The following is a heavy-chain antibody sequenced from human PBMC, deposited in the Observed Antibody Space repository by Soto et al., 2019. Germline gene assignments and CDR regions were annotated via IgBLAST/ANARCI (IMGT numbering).Heavy chain of an antibody. CDR1: GGSIVGYY. CDR3: ARDLRICSGGSCYAYYYYGMDV. D-gene: IGHD2-15*01. CDR2: IYSSGST. V-gene: IGHV4-59*01. Sequence: QGQLQESGPGLVRPSETLSLTCIVSGGSIVGYYWSWIRQPQGKGLEWIGYIYSSGSTNYNPSLKSRVTISVDTSKNQFSLKLSSVTAADTAVYYCARDLRICSGGSCYAYYYYGMDVWGQGTTVTVSS. J-gene: IGHJ6*02.